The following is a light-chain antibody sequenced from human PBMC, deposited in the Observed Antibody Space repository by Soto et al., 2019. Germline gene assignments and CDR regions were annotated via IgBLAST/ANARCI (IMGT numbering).Light chain of an antibody. CDR2: DVS. CDR3: CSYAGSYTPNWV. Sequence: QSVLTQPRSVSGSPGQSVTISCTGTSSDVGGYNYVSWCQQHPGKAPKLMIYDVSKRPSGVPDRFSGSKSGNTASLTISGLQAEDEADYYCCSYAGSYTPNWVFGGGTKLTVL. V-gene: IGLV2-11*01. CDR1: SSDVGGYNY. J-gene: IGLJ3*02.